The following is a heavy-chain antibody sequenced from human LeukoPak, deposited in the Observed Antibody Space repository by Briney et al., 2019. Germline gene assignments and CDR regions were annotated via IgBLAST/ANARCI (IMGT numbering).Heavy chain of an antibody. D-gene: IGHD3-22*01. Sequence: GGSLRLSCAASGFTFSGSAMSWVRQAPGEGLEWVSLISYSGANSYYTDSVRGRFTISRDNSKNTLYLQMNSLRAEDTAVYYCASYAREDSSGYYAGFDYWGQGTLVTVSS. CDR3: ASYAREDSSGYYAGFDY. J-gene: IGHJ4*02. CDR1: GFTFSGSA. CDR2: ISYSGANS. V-gene: IGHV3-23*01.